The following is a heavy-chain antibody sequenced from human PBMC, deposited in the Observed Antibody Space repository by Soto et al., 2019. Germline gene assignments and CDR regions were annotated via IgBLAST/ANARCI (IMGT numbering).Heavy chain of an antibody. V-gene: IGHV4-59*01. CDR2: MYHSGST. CDR3: ARYCSGGSCYLDP. J-gene: IGHJ5*02. D-gene: IGHD2-15*01. Sequence: QVQLQESGPGLVKPSETLSLTCTVSGGSISSYYWSWIRQPPGKGLEWIGYMYHSGSTNYNPSLKSRVTISVDTSKNQFSLKLSSVTAADTAMYYCARYCSGGSCYLDPWGQGTLVTVSS. CDR1: GGSISSYY.